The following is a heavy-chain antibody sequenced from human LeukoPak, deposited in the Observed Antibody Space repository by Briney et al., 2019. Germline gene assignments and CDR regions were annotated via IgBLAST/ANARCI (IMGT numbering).Heavy chain of an antibody. CDR2: IYTSGST. V-gene: IGHV4-39*07. D-gene: IGHD6-13*01. Sequence: SETLSLTCTVSGDSITSGSYYWAWIRQPPGKGLEWIGRIYTSGSTNYNPSLNRRVTMSVDTSKNQFSLKLSSVTAADPAVYYCARDGSSWYNWFDPWGQGTLVTVSS. CDR1: GDSITSGSYY. J-gene: IGHJ5*02. CDR3: ARDGSSWYNWFDP.